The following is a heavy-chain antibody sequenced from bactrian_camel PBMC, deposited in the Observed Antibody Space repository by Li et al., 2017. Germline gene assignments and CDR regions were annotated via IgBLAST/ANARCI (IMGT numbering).Heavy chain of an antibody. D-gene: IGHD1*01. CDR2: IHVRDHTT. J-gene: IGHJ4*01. CDR3: AAGWAEWGLGETCNPTESQYKY. Sequence: EVQLVESGGGSALAGGSVRLSCAASGYTFNTYSWFRQAPGKEREGVAGIHVRDHTTHYADVVKGRFTISQDNAKNTVYLQMNSLKPEDATMYYCAAGWAEWGLGETCNPTESQYKYWGQGT. V-gene: IGHV3S31*01. CDR1: GYTFNTY.